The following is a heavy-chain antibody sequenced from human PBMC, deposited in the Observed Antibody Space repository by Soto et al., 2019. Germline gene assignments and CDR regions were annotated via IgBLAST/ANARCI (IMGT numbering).Heavy chain of an antibody. J-gene: IGHJ4*02. CDR1: GYTFTSYG. CDR3: ARDRVTWDLRWGLVFFDY. Sequence: VASVKVSCKASGYTFTSYGISWVRQAPGQGLEWMGWISAYNGNTNYAQKLQGRVTMTTDTSTSTAYMELRSLRSDDTAVYYCARDRVTWDLRWGLVFFDYWGQGTLVTVSS. V-gene: IGHV1-18*04. CDR2: ISAYNGNT. D-gene: IGHD1-26*01.